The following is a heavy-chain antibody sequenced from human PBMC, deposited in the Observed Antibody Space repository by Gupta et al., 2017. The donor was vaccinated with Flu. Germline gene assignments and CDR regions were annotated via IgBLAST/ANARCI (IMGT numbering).Heavy chain of an antibody. V-gene: IGHV3-64D*06. CDR3: VKDLYDSSGYYLLDY. CDR1: GFTFSSYV. D-gene: IGHD3-22*01. Sequence: EVQLVESGGGLVQPGGSLRLSCSASGFTFSSYVMNWVRKAPGKGLEYVSAISSNGGSTYYADSVKGRFTISRDNSKNTLYLQMSSLRAEDTAVYYCVKDLYDSSGYYLLDYWGQGTLVTVSS. J-gene: IGHJ4*02. CDR2: ISSNGGST.